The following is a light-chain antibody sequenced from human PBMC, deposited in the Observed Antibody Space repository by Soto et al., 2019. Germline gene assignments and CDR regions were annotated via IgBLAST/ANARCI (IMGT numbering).Light chain of an antibody. J-gene: IGLJ1*01. CDR1: SSDVGGSNY. V-gene: IGLV2-14*01. Sequence: QSALTQPASVSRSPGQSITISCTGTSSDVGGSNYVSWYQQHPGKAPKLMIYDVSNRPSGVSNRFSGSKSANTASLTISGLQAEDEADYYCSSYTSSSTRVFGTGTKLNVL. CDR2: DVS. CDR3: SSYTSSSTRV.